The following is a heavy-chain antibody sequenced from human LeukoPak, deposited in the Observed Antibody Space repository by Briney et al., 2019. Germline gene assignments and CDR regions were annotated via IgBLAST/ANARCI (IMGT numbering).Heavy chain of an antibody. V-gene: IGHV4-59*01. CDR2: IYYTTKT. Sequence: SETLSLNCTVAGVSIKSYNWSWVRQSPGKGLEGSGYIYYTTKTNYNHSLESLVTISVDTSKNPFSLKLSSVTAGDTAVYYCASLLGYCSGGSCLNYWGHGTLVTVSS. CDR3: ASLLGYCSGGSCLNY. J-gene: IGHJ4*01. CDR1: GVSIKSYN. D-gene: IGHD2-15*01.